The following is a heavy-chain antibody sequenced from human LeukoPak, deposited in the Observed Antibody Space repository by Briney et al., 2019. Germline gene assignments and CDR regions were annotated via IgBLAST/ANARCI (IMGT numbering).Heavy chain of an antibody. CDR3: AKQGGELLWGDYFDY. Sequence: NPGGSLRLSCAASGFTFSRYGMHWVRQAPGKGLEWVAVISYDGSKKYYVDSAKGRFTISRDNSKNTLYLQMNSLRAEDTAVYYCAKQGGELLWGDYFDYWGQGTLVTVSS. V-gene: IGHV3-30*18. CDR2: ISYDGSKK. CDR1: GFTFSRYG. D-gene: IGHD1-26*01. J-gene: IGHJ4*02.